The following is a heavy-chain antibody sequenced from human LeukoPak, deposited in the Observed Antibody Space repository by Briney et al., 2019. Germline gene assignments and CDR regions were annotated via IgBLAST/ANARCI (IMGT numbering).Heavy chain of an antibody. Sequence: SETLSLTCTVSGGSISSGDYYWSWIRQPPGKGLEWIGYIYYSGSTYYNPSLKSRVTISVDTSKNQFSLKLNSLTAADTAVYYCARHRSIAAAGNELDYWGQGTLVTVSS. CDR1: GGSISSGDYY. J-gene: IGHJ4*02. D-gene: IGHD6-13*01. V-gene: IGHV4-30-4*08. CDR2: IYYSGST. CDR3: ARHRSIAAAGNELDY.